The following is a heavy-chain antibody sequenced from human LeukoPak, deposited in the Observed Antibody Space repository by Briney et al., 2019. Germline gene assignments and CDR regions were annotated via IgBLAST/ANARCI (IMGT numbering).Heavy chain of an antibody. V-gene: IGHV4-59*01. J-gene: IGHJ4*01. D-gene: IGHD3-16*01. CDR2: ISYSGST. CDR3: ARGVGYYDDIWGSTPFDY. CDR1: RGSINTYY. Sequence: SETLSLTCTVSRGSINTYYWSWNRQPPGKGLEWIGYISYSGSTDYNPSLKSRAAISLDTSKNQISLRLSSVTAADTAVYYCARGVGYYDDIWGSTPFDYWGHGTLVIVSA.